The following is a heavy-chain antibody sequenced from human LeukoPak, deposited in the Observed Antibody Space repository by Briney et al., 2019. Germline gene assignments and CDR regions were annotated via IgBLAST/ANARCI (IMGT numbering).Heavy chain of an antibody. V-gene: IGHV4-34*01. CDR2: INHSGST. CDR3: ASVPLRDGHLPSYFDY. CDR1: GGSFSDYY. D-gene: IGHD2-8*01. J-gene: IGHJ4*02. Sequence: SETLSFTCAVYGGSFSDYYWSWIRQPPGKGLEWIGEINHSGSTKYNPSLRSRVALSVDTSKNQFSLKLSSVTAADTAIYYCASVPLRDGHLPSYFDYWGQGTLVTVSS.